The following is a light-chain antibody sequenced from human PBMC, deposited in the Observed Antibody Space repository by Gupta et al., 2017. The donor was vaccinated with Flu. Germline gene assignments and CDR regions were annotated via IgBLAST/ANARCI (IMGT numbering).Light chain of an antibody. V-gene: IGLV2-8*01. CDR3: SSYAGGNNLV. CDR1: SSDVGGYNY. CDR2: EVS. J-gene: IGLJ2*01. Sequence: QSALTQPPSASGSPGQSVTISCTGTSSDVGGYNYVSWYQQHPGKAPKLMIYEVSKRPSGVPDRFSGFQSGNTASLTVSGLQAEDEADYYCSSYAGGNNLVFGGGTKVTVL.